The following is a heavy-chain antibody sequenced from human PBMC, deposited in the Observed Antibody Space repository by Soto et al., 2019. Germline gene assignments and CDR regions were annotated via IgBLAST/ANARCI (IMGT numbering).Heavy chain of an antibody. D-gene: IGHD3-10*01. CDR2: IYNSGST. J-gene: IGHJ6*02. CDR1: GGSISSYY. CDR3: ARAPITMVREVIKHNMDV. V-gene: IGHV4-59*01. Sequence: SETLSLTCTVSGGSISSYYWSWIRRPPGKGLEWIGYIYNSGSTHSNPSLQSRVTISIDTSKNQFSLKLSSVTAAATGIYYCARAPITMVREVIKHNMDVWGQGTTVTVSS.